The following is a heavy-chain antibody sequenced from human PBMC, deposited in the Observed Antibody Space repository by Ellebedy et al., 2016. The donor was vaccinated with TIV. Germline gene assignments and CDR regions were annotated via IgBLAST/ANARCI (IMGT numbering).Heavy chain of an antibody. J-gene: IGHJ5*02. CDR3: AREGMVVGGTSFGRLGFDP. D-gene: IGHD1-26*01. CDR2: ISPNSGGT. V-gene: IGHV1-2*04. Sequence: AASVKVSCKASGYTFTGYYMHWVRQAPGQGLEWMGWISPNSGGTNYAQKFQGWVTMTRDTSICTAYMELSRLRSDDTAVYYCAREGMVVGGTSFGRLGFDPWGQGTLVTVSS. CDR1: GYTFTGYY.